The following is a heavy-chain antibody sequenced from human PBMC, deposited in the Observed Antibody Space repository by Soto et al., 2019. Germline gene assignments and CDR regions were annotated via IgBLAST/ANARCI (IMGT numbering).Heavy chain of an antibody. J-gene: IGHJ3*02. V-gene: IGHV3-11*01. CDR3: ARDLTGRCSGGSCYGRDAFDI. CDR1: GFTFSDYY. D-gene: IGHD2-15*01. Sequence: GGSLRLSCAASGFTFSDYYMSWIRQAPGKGLEWVSYISSSGSTIYYADSVKGRFTISRDNAKNSLYLQMNSLRAEDTAVYYCARDLTGRCSGGSCYGRDAFDIWGQGTMVTVSS. CDR2: ISSSGSTI.